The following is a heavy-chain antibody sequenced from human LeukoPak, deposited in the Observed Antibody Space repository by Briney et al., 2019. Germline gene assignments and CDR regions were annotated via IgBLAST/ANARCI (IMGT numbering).Heavy chain of an antibody. CDR1: GYTFTGYY. Sequence: ASVKVSCKASGYTFTGYYMHWVRQAPGQGLEWMGWINPNSGGTNYAQKFQGWVTMTRDTSISTAYMELSRLRSDDTAVYYCAGDGGRWLQFLYAFDIWGQGTMVTVSS. D-gene: IGHD5-24*01. CDR2: INPNSGGT. V-gene: IGHV1-2*04. CDR3: AGDGGRWLQFLYAFDI. J-gene: IGHJ3*02.